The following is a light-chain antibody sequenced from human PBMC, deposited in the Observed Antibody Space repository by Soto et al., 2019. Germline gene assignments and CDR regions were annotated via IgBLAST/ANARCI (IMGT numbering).Light chain of an antibody. CDR3: QQYDSFPLT. V-gene: IGKV1-5*03. Sequence: DIQMTQSTPTLSASVGDSVTITCRASQSIDNWLAWYQQKPGEGPKILVYEASTLQSGVPSRFSGSGYGTRFTLTITNLQPDDFATYYCQQYDSFPLTFGGGTKVEIK. CDR2: EAS. CDR1: QSIDNW. J-gene: IGKJ4*01.